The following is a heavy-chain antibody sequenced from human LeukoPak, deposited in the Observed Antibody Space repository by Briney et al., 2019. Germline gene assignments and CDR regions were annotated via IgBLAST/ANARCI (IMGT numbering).Heavy chain of an antibody. CDR1: GGTFSSYA. J-gene: IGHJ5*02. D-gene: IGHD2-15*01. CDR3: ARGGDIVDWFDP. Sequence: SVKVSCKASGGTFSSYAISWVRQAPGQGLEWMGGIIPIFGTANYAQKFQGRVTITADESTSTAYMELSSLRSEDTAVYYCARGGDIVDWFDPWGQGTLVTVSS. V-gene: IGHV1-69*01. CDR2: IIPIFGTA.